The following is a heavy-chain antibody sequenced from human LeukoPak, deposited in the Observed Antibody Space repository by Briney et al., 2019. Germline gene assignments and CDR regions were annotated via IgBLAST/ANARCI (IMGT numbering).Heavy chain of an antibody. CDR2: IYCSGSS. J-gene: IGHJ4*02. D-gene: IGHD3-22*01. CDR1: GCSISSSRYY. Sequence: SETLSLTCAVSGCSISSSRYYWGWIRQPPGMGLESIGSIYCSGSSYYNPSLKSRVTIPVHTSKNQFSLKLSSVTAADTAVYYCARQTYDSSGYYYWGQGTLVTVSS. V-gene: IGHV4-39*01. CDR3: ARQTYDSSGYYY.